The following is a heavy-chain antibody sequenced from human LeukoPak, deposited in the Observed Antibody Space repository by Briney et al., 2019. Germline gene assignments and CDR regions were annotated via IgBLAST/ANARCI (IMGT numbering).Heavy chain of an antibody. J-gene: IGHJ4*02. CDR1: GGSFSGYY. CDR2: INHSGST. CDR3: ARRAYGDYHFDY. V-gene: IGHV4-34*01. D-gene: IGHD4-17*01. Sequence: SETLSLTCAVYGGSFSGYYWSWIRQPPGKGLEWIGEINHSGSTNYNPSLKSRVTISVDTSKNQFSLKLSSVTAADTAVYYCARRAYGDYHFDYWGQGTLVTVSS.